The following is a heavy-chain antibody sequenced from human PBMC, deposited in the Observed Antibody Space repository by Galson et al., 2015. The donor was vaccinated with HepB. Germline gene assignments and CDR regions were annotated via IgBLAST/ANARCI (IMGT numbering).Heavy chain of an antibody. Sequence: SETLSLTCTVSGDSISRSNYYWGWIRQPPGKGLEWIGSIYYSGRLFYNPSLKSRVTISVDTSKNQFSLRLSSVTAADTAVYYCARQPHTSGWLYWYFDLWGRGTLVTVSS. D-gene: IGHD6-19*01. CDR3: ARQPHTSGWLYWYFDL. V-gene: IGHV4-39*01. CDR1: GDSISRSNYY. J-gene: IGHJ2*01. CDR2: IYYSGRL.